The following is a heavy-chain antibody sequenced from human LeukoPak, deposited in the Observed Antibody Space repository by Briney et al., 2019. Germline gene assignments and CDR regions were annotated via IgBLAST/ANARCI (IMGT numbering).Heavy chain of an antibody. CDR2: IYYSGST. CDR1: GGSIRSYY. CDR3: ARGGYSTDY. Sequence: SETLSLTCTVSGGSIRSYYWSWIRQPPGKGLEWIGYIYYSGSTNYNPSLKSRVTISVDTSKNQFSLKLSSVTAADTAVYYCARGGYSTDYWGQGTLVTVSS. V-gene: IGHV4-59*01. J-gene: IGHJ4*02. D-gene: IGHD5-18*01.